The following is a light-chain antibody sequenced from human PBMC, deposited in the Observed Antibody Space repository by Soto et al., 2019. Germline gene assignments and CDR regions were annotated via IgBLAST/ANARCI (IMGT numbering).Light chain of an antibody. J-gene: IGKJ4*01. Sequence: EIVLTQYPATLSLSPGDRATLSFSARQSVSSYLAWYQQKPGQAPRLLIYDASNRATGITSRFSGSGSGTDFTIAISLLEPEALAGYYCPQHSHWPPLTFGGGTNVEIK. CDR2: DAS. CDR3: PQHSHWPPLT. CDR1: QSVSSY. V-gene: IGKV3-11*01.